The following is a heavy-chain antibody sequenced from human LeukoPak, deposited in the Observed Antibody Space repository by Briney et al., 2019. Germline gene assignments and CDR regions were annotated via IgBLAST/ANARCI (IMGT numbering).Heavy chain of an antibody. D-gene: IGHD5-18*01. V-gene: IGHV3-30-3*01. CDR2: ISYDGSNK. J-gene: IGHJ4*02. CDR1: GFTFSSYA. Sequence: GGSLRLSCAASGFTFSSYAMHWVRQAPGKGLEWVAVISYDGSNKYYADSVKGRFTISRDNSKNTLYLQMNSLRAEDTAVYYCARGEDTAMVKYCFDYWGQGTLVTVSS. CDR3: ARGEDTAMVKYCFDY.